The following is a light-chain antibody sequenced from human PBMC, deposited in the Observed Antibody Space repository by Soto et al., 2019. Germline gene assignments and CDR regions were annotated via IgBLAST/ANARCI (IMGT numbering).Light chain of an antibody. CDR2: DAS. V-gene: IGKV3-11*01. J-gene: IGKJ1*01. CDR3: KQRSNWPPWP. CDR1: QSVSSY. Sequence: EIVLTQSPATLSLSPGERATLSCRASQSVSSYLAWYQQKPGQAPRLLIYDASNRATGIPARFSGSGSGTAFTLTISSLGPEDFAVYYCKQRSNWPPWPFAQGTKVEI.